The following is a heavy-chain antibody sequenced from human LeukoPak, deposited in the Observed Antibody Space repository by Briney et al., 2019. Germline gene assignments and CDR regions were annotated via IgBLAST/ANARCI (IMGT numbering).Heavy chain of an antibody. CDR3: AKDSSPIYALWFGESYYLDY. V-gene: IGHV3-23*01. J-gene: IGHJ4*02. Sequence: GGSLRLSCAASGFTFSSYAMSWVRQAPGKGLEWVSAISGSGGSTYYADSVKGRFTISRDNSKNTLYLQMNSLRAEDTAVYYCAKDSSPIYALWFGESYYLDYWGQGTLVTVSS. D-gene: IGHD3-10*01. CDR1: GFTFSSYA. CDR2: ISGSGGST.